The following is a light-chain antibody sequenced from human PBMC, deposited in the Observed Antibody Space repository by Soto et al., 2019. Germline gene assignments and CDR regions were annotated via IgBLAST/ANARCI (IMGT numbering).Light chain of an antibody. CDR1: QSISSW. CDR2: KAS. J-gene: IGKJ1*01. V-gene: IGKV1-5*03. Sequence: DIQMTQSPSTLSASVGDRVTITCRASQSISSWLAWYQQKPGKAPKLLIYKASSLESGVPSRFSGSGSGTEFPLTINSLQPDGFATYYCQHYNSYPLTFGQGTKVEIK. CDR3: QHYNSYPLT.